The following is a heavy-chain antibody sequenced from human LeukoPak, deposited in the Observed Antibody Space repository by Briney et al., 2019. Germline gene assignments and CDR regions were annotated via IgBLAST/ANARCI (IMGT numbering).Heavy chain of an antibody. CDR3: AKDPGPKMATTDY. J-gene: IGHJ4*02. Sequence: GGSLRCSCAASGFTFSSYAMSWVRQAPGKGLYWVSAISGSGGSTYYADSVKGRFTISRDNSKNTLYLQMNSLRAEDTAVYYCAKDPGPKMATTDYWGQGTLVTVSS. CDR1: GFTFSSYA. D-gene: IGHD5-24*01. V-gene: IGHV3-23*01. CDR2: ISGSGGST.